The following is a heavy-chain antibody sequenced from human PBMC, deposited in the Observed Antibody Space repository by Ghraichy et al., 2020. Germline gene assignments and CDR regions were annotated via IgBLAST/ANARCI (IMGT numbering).Heavy chain of an antibody. CDR1: GGSFSGYY. CDR2: INHSGST. D-gene: IGHD6-6*01. Sequence: SETLSLTCAVYGGSFSGYYWSWIRQPPGKGLEWIGEINHSGSTNYNPSLKSRVTMSVDTSKNQFSLNLSSVTAADTAVYYCASPLYGSSSDHWGQGTPVTVSP. J-gene: IGHJ4*02. CDR3: ASPLYGSSSDH. V-gene: IGHV4-34*01.